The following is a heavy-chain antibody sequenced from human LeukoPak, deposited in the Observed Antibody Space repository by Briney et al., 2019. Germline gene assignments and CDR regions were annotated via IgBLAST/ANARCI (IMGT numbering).Heavy chain of an antibody. CDR2: ISESDGTT. D-gene: IGHD2-15*01. J-gene: IGHJ4*02. CDR3: AKGGWLDN. CDR1: GFNFTSYA. V-gene: IGHV3-23*01. Sequence: GGSLRLSCAASGFNFTSYAMSWVRQAPGKGLEWLSRISESDGTTHYADSVQGRFTISRDNSENTLFLQMISLRVDDTAVYYCAKGGWLDNWGQGTLVTVSS.